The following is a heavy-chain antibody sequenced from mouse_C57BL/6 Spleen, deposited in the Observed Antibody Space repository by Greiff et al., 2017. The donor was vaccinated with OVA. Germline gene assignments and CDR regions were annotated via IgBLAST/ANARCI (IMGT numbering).Heavy chain of an antibody. J-gene: IGHJ3*01. Sequence: VQLQQPGAELVMPGASVKLSCKASGYTFTSYWMHWVKQRPGQGLEWIGEIDPSDSYPNYNQKFKGKSTLTVDKSSSTAYMQLSSLTSEDSAVYYCARPYYSNYLLAYWGQGTLVTVSA. CDR1: GYTFTSYW. D-gene: IGHD2-5*01. CDR2: IDPSDSYP. V-gene: IGHV1-69*01. CDR3: ARPYYSNYLLAY.